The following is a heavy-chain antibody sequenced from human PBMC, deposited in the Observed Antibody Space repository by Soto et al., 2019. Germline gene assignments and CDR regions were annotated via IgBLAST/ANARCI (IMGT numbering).Heavy chain of an antibody. Sequence: QVQLVQSGAEVKKPGSSGNVSCKAPGGTFSTYIISWVRQAPGQGLEWMGRIIPIPEITDNAQKFQGRVTHSADKSTSTADMELSSLRSEDTAVYYCARDRHSTRGDDFELWGQGTMVTGTS. D-gene: IGHD7-27*01. V-gene: IGHV1-69*08. CDR2: IIPIPEIT. CDR1: GGTFSTYI. J-gene: IGHJ3*01. CDR3: ARDRHSTRGDDFEL.